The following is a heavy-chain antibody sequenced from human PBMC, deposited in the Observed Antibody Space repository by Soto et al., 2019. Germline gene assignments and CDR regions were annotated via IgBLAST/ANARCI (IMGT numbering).Heavy chain of an antibody. J-gene: IGHJ6*02. V-gene: IGHV3-33*01. CDR1: GFTFSSYG. Sequence: QVQLVESGGGVVQPGRSLRLSCAASGFTFSSYGMHWVRQDPGKGLEWVAVIWYDGSNKYYADSVKGRFTISRDNSKNTLYLQMNSLRAEDTAVYYCARGGNYGMDVWGQGTTVTGSS. CDR3: ARGGNYGMDV. CDR2: IWYDGSNK.